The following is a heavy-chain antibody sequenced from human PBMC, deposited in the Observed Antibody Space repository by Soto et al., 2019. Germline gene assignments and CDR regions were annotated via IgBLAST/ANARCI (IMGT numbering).Heavy chain of an antibody. Sequence: EVQLLESGGGLVQPGGSLRLSCAASGFSFNSFAMGWVRQAPGKGLEWVSAITDSGGDTYYADSVKGRFTISRDNSQNTLYLQMNSLRAEDTAIYYCAKLGSSSWSPHYYFDYWGQGTLVTVSS. CDR2: ITDSGGDT. CDR1: GFSFNSFA. CDR3: AKLGSSSWSPHYYFDY. J-gene: IGHJ4*02. V-gene: IGHV3-23*01. D-gene: IGHD2-2*01.